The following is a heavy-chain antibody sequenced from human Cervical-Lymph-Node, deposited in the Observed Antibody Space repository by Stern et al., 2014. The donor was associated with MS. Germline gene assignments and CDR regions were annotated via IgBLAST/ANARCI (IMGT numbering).Heavy chain of an antibody. V-gene: IGHV3-21*01. CDR1: GFTFSGYT. CDR3: ARGKDKRCAH. D-gene: IGHD4-17*01. Sequence: EMQLVESGGGLVKPGGSLRLSCTGSGFTFSGYTMNWVRQAPGKGLEWVSSIISSSGYIYYSESVKGRFTIARDNVNSTVYLHMDSLRVEDTAVYFCARGKDKRCAHWGQGTLVTVSS. CDR2: IISSSGYI. J-gene: IGHJ1*01.